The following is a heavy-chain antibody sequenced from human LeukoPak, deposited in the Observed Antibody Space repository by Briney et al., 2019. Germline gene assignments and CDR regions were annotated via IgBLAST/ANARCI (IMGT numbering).Heavy chain of an antibody. CDR1: GFFFSNSG. CDR2: LPYDGNNE. V-gene: IGHV3-30*18. J-gene: IGHJ4*02. D-gene: IGHD2-15*01. CDR3: AKDGLYCTGGSCYNLLNS. Sequence: GGSLRLSCAASGFFFSNSGMHWVRQAPGKRLEWVAILPYDGNNEYYADSVKCRFTASRDNSENTLYLQMNSLRSEDTAVYYCAKDGLYCTGGSCYNLLNSWGQGTLVIVSS.